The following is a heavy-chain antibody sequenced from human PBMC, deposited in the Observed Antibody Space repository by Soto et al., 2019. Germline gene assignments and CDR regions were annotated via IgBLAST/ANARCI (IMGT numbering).Heavy chain of an antibody. V-gene: IGHV3-33*01. CDR1: GFTFSGYG. D-gene: IGHD1-26*01. CDR3: ARYGVGATTYFGYFDD. CDR2: LRYDGSNT. Sequence: PGGSLRLSCAASGFTFSGYGMHWVRQAPGKGLEWVAVLRYDGSNTYYADSVKGRFTISRDNPKNTLYLQMNSLRAEDTAVYYCARYGVGATTYFGYFDDWGQGTLVTVSS. J-gene: IGHJ4*02.